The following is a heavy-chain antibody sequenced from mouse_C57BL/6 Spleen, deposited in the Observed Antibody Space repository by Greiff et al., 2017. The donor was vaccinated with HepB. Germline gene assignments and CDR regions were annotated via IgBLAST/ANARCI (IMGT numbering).Heavy chain of an antibody. Sequence: EVQGVESGPELVKPGASVKISCKASGYSFTGYYMNWVKQSPEKSLEWIGEINPSTGGTTYNQKFKAKATLTVDKSSSTAYMQLKSLTSEDSAVYYCARGYDYDGFDYWGQGTTLTVSS. J-gene: IGHJ2*01. V-gene: IGHV1-42*01. CDR1: GYSFTGYY. CDR2: INPSTGGT. CDR3: ARGYDYDGFDY. D-gene: IGHD2-4*01.